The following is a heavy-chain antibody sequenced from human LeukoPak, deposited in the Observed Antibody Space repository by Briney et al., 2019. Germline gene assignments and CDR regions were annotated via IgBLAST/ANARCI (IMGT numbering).Heavy chain of an antibody. Sequence: SETLSLTFTVSGGSISSYYWSWIRQPPGKGLEWIGYIYYSGSTNYNPSLKSRVTISVDTSKNQFSLKLSSVTAADTAVYYCARVPPISWVFDYWGQGTLVTVSS. V-gene: IGHV4-59*01. CDR1: GGSISSYY. CDR2: IYYSGST. J-gene: IGHJ4*02. CDR3: ARVPPISWVFDY. D-gene: IGHD2-21*01.